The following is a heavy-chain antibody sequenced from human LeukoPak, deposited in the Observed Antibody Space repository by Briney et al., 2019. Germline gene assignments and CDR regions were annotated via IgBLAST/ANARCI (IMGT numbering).Heavy chain of an antibody. CDR3: AIKPIVAARPSFSFDL. J-gene: IGHJ4*02. V-gene: IGHV4-39*07. Sequence: SETLSLTCTVSGGSIRNSNYYWGRIRQPPGKGLEWIGTIFYSGTTYYNPSLKSRVTISVDTSKNQFSLKLNSVTAADTAVYFCAIKPIVAARPSFSFDLWGQGTLVTVSS. D-gene: IGHD6-6*01. CDR2: IFYSGTT. CDR1: GGSIRNSNYY.